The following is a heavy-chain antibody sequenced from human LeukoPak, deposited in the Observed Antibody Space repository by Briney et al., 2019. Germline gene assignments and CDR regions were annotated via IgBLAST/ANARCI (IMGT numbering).Heavy chain of an antibody. V-gene: IGHV1-2*02. Sequence: SEKVSCKASGYTFTSYDINWVRQAPGQGLEWMGWINPNSGGTNYAQKFQGRVTMTRDTSISTAYMELSRLRSDDTAVYYCALAMVRNAFDIWGQGTMVTVSS. CDR2: INPNSGGT. CDR1: GYTFTSYD. CDR3: ALAMVRNAFDI. D-gene: IGHD3-10*01. J-gene: IGHJ3*02.